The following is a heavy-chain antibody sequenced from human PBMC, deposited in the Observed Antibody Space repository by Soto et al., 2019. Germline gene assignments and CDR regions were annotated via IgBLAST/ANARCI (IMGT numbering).Heavy chain of an antibody. J-gene: IGHJ3*02. Sequence: QVQLQQWGAGLLKPSETLSLTCAVYGGSFSGYYWSWIRQPPGKGLEWIGEINHSGSTNYNPSLKSRVTTSVDTSKNQFSLKLSSVTAADTAVYYCARGQRYDFWSGYFVASDAFDIWGQGTMVTVSS. V-gene: IGHV4-34*01. CDR2: INHSGST. CDR3: ARGQRYDFWSGYFVASDAFDI. CDR1: GGSFSGYY. D-gene: IGHD3-3*01.